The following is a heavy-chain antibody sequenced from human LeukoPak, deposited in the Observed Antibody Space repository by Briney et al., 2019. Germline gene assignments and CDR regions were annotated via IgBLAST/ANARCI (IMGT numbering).Heavy chain of an antibody. J-gene: IGHJ4*02. CDR3: AREAYDILTGYLYYFDY. Sequence: ASVKVSCKASGYTFTGYFIHWVRQAPGQGLEWMGWINPNSGGTNYAQKFQGRVTMTRDTSISTAYMELSRLRSDDTAVYYCAREAYDILTGYLYYFDYWGQGTLVTVSS. D-gene: IGHD3-9*01. CDR2: INPNSGGT. V-gene: IGHV1-2*02. CDR1: GYTFTGYF.